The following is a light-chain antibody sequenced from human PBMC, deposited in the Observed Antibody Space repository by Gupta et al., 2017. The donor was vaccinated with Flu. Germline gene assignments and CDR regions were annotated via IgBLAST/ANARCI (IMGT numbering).Light chain of an antibody. V-gene: IGLV3-21*03. CDR3: QVWDSSSEHPV. CDR2: DDS. J-gene: IGLJ2*01. CDR1: NIGSKT. Sequence: SYVLTQPPSASVAPGKTARITCGGNNIGSKTVHWYQQKPGQAPVLVVYDDSDRPSGIPERLSGSNSGNTATLTISRVEDGDEADYYCQVWDSSSEHPVFGGGTKLTVL.